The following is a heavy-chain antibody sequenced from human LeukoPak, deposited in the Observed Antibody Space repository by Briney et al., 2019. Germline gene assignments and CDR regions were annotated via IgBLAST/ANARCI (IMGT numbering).Heavy chain of an antibody. CDR1: GFTFSDYY. Sequence: GGSLRLSCAASGFTFSDYYMSWIRQAPGKGLEWVSYISSSGSTIYYADSVKGRFTISRDNAKNSLYLQMNSLGAEDTAVYYCAKAECTSTSCSYYLDYWGRGTLVTVSS. CDR2: ISSSGSTI. J-gene: IGHJ4*02. CDR3: AKAECTSTSCSYYLDY. D-gene: IGHD2-2*01. V-gene: IGHV3-11*01.